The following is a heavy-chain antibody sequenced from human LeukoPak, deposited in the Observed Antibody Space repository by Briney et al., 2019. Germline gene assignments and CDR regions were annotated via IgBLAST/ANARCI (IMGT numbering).Heavy chain of an antibody. Sequence: SETLSLTCTVSGGSISSSFWSWIRQPAGKGLEWIGRIYSNGNTNHNPSLKSRVTMSVDTSKNQFSLKVSSVTAADTAVYYCARGSASPAAGPFDIWGQGTMVTVSS. V-gene: IGHV4-4*07. CDR1: GGSISSSF. CDR3: ARGSASPAAGPFDI. J-gene: IGHJ3*02. D-gene: IGHD2-2*01. CDR2: IYSNGNT.